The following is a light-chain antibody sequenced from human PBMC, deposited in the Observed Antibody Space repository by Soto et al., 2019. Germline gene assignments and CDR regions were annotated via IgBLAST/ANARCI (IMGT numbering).Light chain of an antibody. CDR2: DVN. CDR3: AAITRSVTVL. J-gene: IGLJ2*01. Sequence: QSVLTQPASVSVAPGQSITISCAGTSRDVGGYNYVSWYQQHLGKVPRLIISDVNNRPSGVSDCVAGSKSGNTASLTISGLHADDMADYDCAAITRSVTVLFGGGTKLTVL. CDR1: SRDVGGYNY. V-gene: IGLV2-14*03.